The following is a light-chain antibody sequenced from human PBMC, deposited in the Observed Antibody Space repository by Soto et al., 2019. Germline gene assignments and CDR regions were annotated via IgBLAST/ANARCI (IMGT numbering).Light chain of an antibody. Sequence: DVQVTQCHRTLPTTIKNRVTITCRASQSISNWLAWYQQKPGTAPKLLIYHASTLESGVPSRFSGSGSGTEFTLTISSLQPDDSATYYCQEYNSDSITSGQGTRLEI. CDR2: HAS. CDR1: QSISNW. J-gene: IGKJ5*01. CDR3: QEYNSDSIT. V-gene: IGKV1-5*01.